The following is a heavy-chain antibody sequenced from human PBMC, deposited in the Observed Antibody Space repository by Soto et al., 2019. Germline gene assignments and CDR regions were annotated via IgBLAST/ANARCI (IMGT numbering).Heavy chain of an antibody. Sequence: QLQLQESGPGLVKPSETLSLTCTVSGGSISSSSYYWGWVRQPPGKGLEWIGSIDYSGSTYYNPSLKSRVTIFVDTSNNQFSLRLTSVTAADTAVYYCAREWNYHGEGWFDPWGQGTLVTVSS. CDR1: GGSISSSSYY. V-gene: IGHV4-39*02. J-gene: IGHJ5*02. CDR3: AREWNYHGEGWFDP. CDR2: IDYSGST. D-gene: IGHD1-7*01.